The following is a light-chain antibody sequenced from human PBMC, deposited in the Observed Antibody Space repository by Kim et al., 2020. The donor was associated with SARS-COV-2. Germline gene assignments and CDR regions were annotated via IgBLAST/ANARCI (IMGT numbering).Light chain of an antibody. V-gene: IGLV3-1*01. CDR3: QALDSTTVI. Sequence: SYELTQPPSVSVSPGQTAPITCSGDKLGDKYVCWYHQKPGQSPMLVIYQDTNRPSGIPERFSGSNSGNTATLTISGTQAMDECDFYCQALDSTTVIFGGG. CDR1: KLGDKY. J-gene: IGLJ2*01. CDR2: QDT.